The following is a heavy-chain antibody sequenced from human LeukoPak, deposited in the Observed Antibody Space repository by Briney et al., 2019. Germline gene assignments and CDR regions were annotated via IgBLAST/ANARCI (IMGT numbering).Heavy chain of an antibody. Sequence: PGGSLRLSCAASGFSFRSYEMNWVRQAPGKGLEWVSYISSSGSIIYYADSVKGRFTVSRDNAKNSLYLQMNDLRAEDTAVYYCAREDSDYSNYDFWGQGTLVTVSS. D-gene: IGHD4-11*01. CDR3: AREDSDYSNYDF. CDR1: GFSFRSYE. CDR2: ISSSGSII. J-gene: IGHJ4*02. V-gene: IGHV3-48*03.